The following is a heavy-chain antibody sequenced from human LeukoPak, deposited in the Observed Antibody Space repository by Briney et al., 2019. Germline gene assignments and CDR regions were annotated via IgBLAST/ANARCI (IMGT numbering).Heavy chain of an antibody. CDR2: ISAYNGNT. J-gene: IGHJ6*02. Sequence: ASVKVSCKASGYTFTSYGISWVRQAPGQGLEWVGWISAYNGNTNYAQKLQGRVTMTTGTSTSTAYMELRSLRSDDTAVYYCASFYTYYDILTGYRPYYYYGMDVWGQGTTVTVSS. D-gene: IGHD3-9*01. V-gene: IGHV1-18*01. CDR3: ASFYTYYDILTGYRPYYYYGMDV. CDR1: GYTFTSYG.